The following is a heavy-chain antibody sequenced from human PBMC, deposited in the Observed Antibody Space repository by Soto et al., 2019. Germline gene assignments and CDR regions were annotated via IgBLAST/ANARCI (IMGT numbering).Heavy chain of an antibody. V-gene: IGHV3-23*01. CDR2: IIDSGGST. J-gene: IGHJ6*02. Sequence: GGSLRLSCAASGFTFSRVWMGWVRQAPGKGLEWVSDIIDSGGSTYYADAVKGRFTISRDNSKSTLYLQMNSLRAEDTAVYYCGKGRSYYYYYGVDVWGQGTTVTVSS. D-gene: IGHD1-26*01. CDR1: GFTFSRVW. CDR3: GKGRSYYYYYGVDV.